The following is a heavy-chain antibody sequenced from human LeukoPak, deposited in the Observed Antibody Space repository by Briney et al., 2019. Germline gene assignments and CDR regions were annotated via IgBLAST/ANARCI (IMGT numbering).Heavy chain of an antibody. Sequence: GGSLRLSCAASGFTFSSYAMHWVRQAPGKGLEYVSAISSNGGSTYYANSVKGRFTISRDNSKNTLYLQMGSLRAEDMAVYYCARSRVTEGVYYFDYWGQGALVTVSS. CDR1: GFTFSSYA. J-gene: IGHJ4*02. D-gene: IGHD2-21*02. CDR3: ARSRVTEGVYYFDY. CDR2: ISSNGGST. V-gene: IGHV3-64*01.